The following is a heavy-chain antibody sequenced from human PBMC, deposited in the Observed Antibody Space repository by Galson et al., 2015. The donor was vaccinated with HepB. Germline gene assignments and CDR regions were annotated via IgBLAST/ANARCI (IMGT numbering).Heavy chain of an antibody. J-gene: IGHJ4*02. CDR1: GGTFRTYA. CDR2: IIPIFGTT. D-gene: IGHD5-24*01. V-gene: IGHV1-69*13. CDR3: ARRPLRDGYNLDYFDY. Sequence: SVKVSCKASGGTFRTYAINWVRQAPGQGLQWMGAIIPIFGTTNYAQHFQGKVTITAVTVTADESTSTTYVALSSLRPEDTAVYYCARRPLRDGYNLDYFDYWGQGTLLTVSS.